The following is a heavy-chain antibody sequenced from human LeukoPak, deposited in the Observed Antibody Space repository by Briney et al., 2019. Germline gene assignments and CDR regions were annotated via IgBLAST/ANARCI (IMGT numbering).Heavy chain of an antibody. CDR2: IIPIFGTA. J-gene: IGHJ6*03. Sequence: GASVKVSCKASGGTFSSYAISWVRQAPGQGLEWMGGIIPIFGTANYAQKFQGRVTITTDESTSTAYVELSSLRSEDTAVYYCSWNSVGYFYYYMGVWGKGTTVTVSS. CDR3: SWNSVGYFYYYMGV. CDR1: GGTFSSYA. D-gene: IGHD1-7*01. V-gene: IGHV1-69*05.